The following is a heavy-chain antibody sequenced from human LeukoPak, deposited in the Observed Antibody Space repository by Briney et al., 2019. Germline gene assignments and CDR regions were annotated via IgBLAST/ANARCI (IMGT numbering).Heavy chain of an antibody. J-gene: IGHJ5*02. D-gene: IGHD3-22*01. CDR2: INPNSGGT. V-gene: IGHV1-2*02. CDR1: GYTFTGYY. CDR3: ARETYYYDSSGYYRLAGWFDP. Sequence: ASVKVSSKASGYTFTGYYMHWVRQAPGQGLEWMGWINPNSGGTNYAQKFQGRVTMTRDTSISTAYMELSRLRSDDTAVYYCARETYYYDSSGYYRLAGWFDPWGQGTLVTVSS.